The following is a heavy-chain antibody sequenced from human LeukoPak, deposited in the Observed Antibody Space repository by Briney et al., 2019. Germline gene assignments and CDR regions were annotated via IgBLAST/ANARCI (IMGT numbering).Heavy chain of an antibody. Sequence: GGSLRLSCAASGFTFSSYAMSWVRQAPGKGLEWVSAISGSGGSTYYADSMKGRFTISRDNSKNTLYLQMNSLRAEDTAVYYCAKAKYYYDSTYIDYWGQGTLVTVSS. V-gene: IGHV3-23*01. D-gene: IGHD3-22*01. CDR2: ISGSGGST. CDR3: AKAKYYYDSTYIDY. CDR1: GFTFSSYA. J-gene: IGHJ4*02.